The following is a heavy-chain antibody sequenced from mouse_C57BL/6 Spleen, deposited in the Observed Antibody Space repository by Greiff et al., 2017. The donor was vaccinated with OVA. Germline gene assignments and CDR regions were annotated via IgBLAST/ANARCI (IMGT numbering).Heavy chain of an antibody. CDR1: GFTFSDYY. D-gene: IGHD1-1*01. CDR3: ARPVITTVVADWYFDV. V-gene: IGHV5-12*01. Sequence: EVHLVESGGGLVQPGGSLKLSCAASGFTFSDYYMYWVRQTPEKRLEWVAYISNGGGSTYYPDTVKGRFTISRDNAKNTLYLQMSRLKSEDTAMYYCARPVITTVVADWYFDVWGTGTTVTVSS. J-gene: IGHJ1*03. CDR2: ISNGGGST.